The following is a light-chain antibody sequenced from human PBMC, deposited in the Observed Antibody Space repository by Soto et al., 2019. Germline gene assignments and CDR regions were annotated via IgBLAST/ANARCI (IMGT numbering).Light chain of an antibody. J-gene: IGKJ5*01. CDR2: GTS. Sequence: EVVMAQSPASLSVSPGEGTTVSCRSSQSFNSIYLAWYQQKPGQAPRLLIYGTSSRATGIPDKFSGSGSGTDFTLTISRVAPEDFAVYYCQQYGSLPITFGQGTRLEI. V-gene: IGKV3-20*01. CDR3: QQYGSLPIT. CDR1: QSFNSIY.